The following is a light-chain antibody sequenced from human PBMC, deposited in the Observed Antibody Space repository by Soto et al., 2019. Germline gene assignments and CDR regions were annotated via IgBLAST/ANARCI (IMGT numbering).Light chain of an antibody. J-gene: IGKJ5*01. V-gene: IGKV3-15*01. Sequence: EIVMTQSPATLSVSPGARATLSCRASQSVSSNLAWYQQKPGQAPRLRIYGASTRATGIPGRFSGSGSGTEFTLTISRLEPEDFAVYYCQQYSTSPTFGQGTRLEIK. CDR1: QSVSSN. CDR2: GAS. CDR3: QQYSTSPT.